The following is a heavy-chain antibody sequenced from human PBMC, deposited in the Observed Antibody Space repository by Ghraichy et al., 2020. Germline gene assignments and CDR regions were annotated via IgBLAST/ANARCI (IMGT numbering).Heavy chain of an antibody. D-gene: IGHD3-9*01. CDR3: ARDSDVILTGYGLGDGMAV. CDR1: GCTFSSYA. J-gene: IGHJ6*02. Sequence: SVKVSCKASGCTFSSYAISWVRQAPGQGLEWMGRIIPILGIANYAQKFQGRVTITADKSTSTAYMELSSLRSEDTAVYYCARDSDVILTGYGLGDGMAVWGQGTTVTVSS. V-gene: IGHV1-69*04. CDR2: IIPILGIA.